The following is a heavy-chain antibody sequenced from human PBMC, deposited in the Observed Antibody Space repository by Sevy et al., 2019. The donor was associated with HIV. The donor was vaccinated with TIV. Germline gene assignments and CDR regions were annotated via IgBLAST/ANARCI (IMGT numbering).Heavy chain of an antibody. J-gene: IGHJ4*02. V-gene: IGHV3-23*01. CDR1: GFTFSSYA. D-gene: IGHD3-9*01. Sequence: GGSLRLSCAASGFTFSSYAMSWVRQAPGKGLEWVSAISGSGGSTYYADSVKGRFTISRDNSKNTLYLQMNSLRAEDRAVYYCAKVGNYDILTGPYKGGFDYWGQGTLVTVSS. CDR3: AKVGNYDILTGPYKGGFDY. CDR2: ISGSGGST.